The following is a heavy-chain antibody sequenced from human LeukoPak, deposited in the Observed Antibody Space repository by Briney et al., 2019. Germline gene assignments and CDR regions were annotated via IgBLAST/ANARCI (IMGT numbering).Heavy chain of an antibody. Sequence: RASGTLSLTCAVSGGSISSSNWWSWVRQPPGKGLEWIGEIYHSGSTNYNPSLKSRVTISVDKSKNQFSLKLSSVTAADTAVYYCARDRSAKPRGYSYGSDAFDYWGQGTLVTVSS. CDR2: IYHSGST. CDR1: GGSISSSNW. J-gene: IGHJ4*02. V-gene: IGHV4-4*02. CDR3: ARDRSAKPRGYSYGSDAFDY. D-gene: IGHD5-18*01.